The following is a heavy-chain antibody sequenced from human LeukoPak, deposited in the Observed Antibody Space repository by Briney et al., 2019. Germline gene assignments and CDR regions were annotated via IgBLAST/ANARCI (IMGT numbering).Heavy chain of an antibody. CDR1: GFTFSSYW. CDR3: TRDFPRQWLDTSYFYYYMDV. D-gene: IGHD6-19*01. CDR2: IKQDGSEK. V-gene: IGHV3-7*01. J-gene: IGHJ6*03. Sequence: GGSLRLSCAASGFTFSSYWMSWVRQAPGKGLEWVANIKQDGSEKCYVDSVKGRLTISRDNAKNSLYLQMNSLRAEDTAVYYCTRDFPRQWLDTSYFYYYMDVWGKGTTVTVSS.